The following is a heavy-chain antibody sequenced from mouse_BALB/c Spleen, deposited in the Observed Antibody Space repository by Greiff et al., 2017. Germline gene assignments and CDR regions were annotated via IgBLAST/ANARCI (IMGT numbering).Heavy chain of an antibody. CDR3: ARSYYFDY. V-gene: IGHV5-4*02. CDR1: GFTFSDYY. Sequence: EVKLMESGGGLVKPGGSLKLSCAASGFTFSDYYMYWVRQTPEKRLEWVATISDGGSYTYYPDSVKGRFTISRDNAKNNLYLQMSSLKSEDTAMYYCARSYYFDYWGQGTTLTVSS. CDR2: ISDGGSYT. J-gene: IGHJ2*01.